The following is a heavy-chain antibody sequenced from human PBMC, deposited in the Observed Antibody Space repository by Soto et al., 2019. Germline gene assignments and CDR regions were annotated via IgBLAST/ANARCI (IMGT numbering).Heavy chain of an antibody. Sequence: KTSETLSLTCTVSGGSISSGDYYWSWIRQPPGKGLEWIGYIYYSGSTYYNPSLKSRVTISVDTSKNQFSLKLSSVTAADTAVYYCARDRRLGPGWFDPWGQGTLVTVSS. CDR1: GGSISSGDYY. J-gene: IGHJ5*02. CDR2: IYYSGST. D-gene: IGHD2-21*01. CDR3: ARDRRLGPGWFDP. V-gene: IGHV4-30-4*01.